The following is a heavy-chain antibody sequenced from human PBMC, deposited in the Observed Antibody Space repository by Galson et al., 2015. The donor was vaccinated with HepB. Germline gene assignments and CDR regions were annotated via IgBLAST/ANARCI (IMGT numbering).Heavy chain of an antibody. D-gene: IGHD1-1*01. Sequence: SLRLSCAGSGFTFSNHYMNWIRQAPGKGLEWLSYISLTSIYTNYTDSVRGRFIISRDNSKNSLFLQMNNLQVEDTAVYYCAGDVWTGGGNRNYWYLDLSGRSTLVTVSS. CDR2: ISLTSIYT. J-gene: IGHJ2*01. CDR3: AGDVWTGGGNRNYWYLDL. V-gene: IGHV3-11*05. CDR1: GFTFSNHY.